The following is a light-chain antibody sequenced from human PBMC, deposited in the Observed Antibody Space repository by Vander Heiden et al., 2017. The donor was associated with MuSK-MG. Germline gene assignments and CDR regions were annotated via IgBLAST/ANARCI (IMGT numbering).Light chain of an antibody. Sequence: DIVMTQSPDSLAVSLGERATINCKSSQSVLYSSNNKNYLAWYQQKPGQPPKLLIYWASTRESGVPDRFSGGGSGTDFTLTISRLQAEDVAVYYCQQYDSTPYTFGQGTKLEIK. V-gene: IGKV4-1*01. CDR2: WAS. CDR3: QQYDSTPYT. CDR1: QSVLYSSNNKNY. J-gene: IGKJ2*01.